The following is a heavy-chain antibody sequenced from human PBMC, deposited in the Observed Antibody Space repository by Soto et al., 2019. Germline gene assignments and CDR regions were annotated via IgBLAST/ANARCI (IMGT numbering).Heavy chain of an antibody. Sequence: QVQLQQWGAGLLKPSETLSLTCAVYGGSFSGYYWSWIRQPPGKGLEWIGEINHSGSTNYNPSLKSRVTISVDTSKNQVSLKLSSVTAADTAVYYCARGTNLRYCSGGSCYSGNWFDPWGQGTLVTVSS. CDR1: GGSFSGYY. D-gene: IGHD2-15*01. V-gene: IGHV4-34*01. J-gene: IGHJ5*02. CDR3: ARGTNLRYCSGGSCYSGNWFDP. CDR2: INHSGST.